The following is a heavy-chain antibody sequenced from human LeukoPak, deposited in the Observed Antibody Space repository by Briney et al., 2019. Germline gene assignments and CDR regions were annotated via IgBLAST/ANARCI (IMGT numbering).Heavy chain of an antibody. J-gene: IGHJ5*02. Sequence: ASVKVSCKASGYTFTGYYMHWVRQAPGQGLEWMGWINPNSGGTNYAQKFQGRVTMTRDTSISTAYMELSRLRSDDTAVYYCARAGAAAVFNWFDPWGQGTLVTASS. CDR2: INPNSGGT. D-gene: IGHD6-13*01. CDR3: ARAGAAAVFNWFDP. CDR1: GYTFTGYY. V-gene: IGHV1-2*02.